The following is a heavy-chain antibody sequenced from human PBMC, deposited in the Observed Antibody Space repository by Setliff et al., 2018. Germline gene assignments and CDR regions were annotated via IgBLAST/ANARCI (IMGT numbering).Heavy chain of an antibody. Sequence: PSETLSLTCTVSGASLSSGSYYWSWIRQSAGKGPEWIGRIYTSGATTYSPSLKSRVSISADTSKNLFSLRLKSVTAADTAVYYCAGTPARGTTWLSPFDYWGQGIQVTVSS. D-gene: IGHD3-9*01. J-gene: IGHJ4*02. CDR3: AGTPARGTTWLSPFDY. CDR1: GASLSSGSYY. CDR2: IYTSGAT. V-gene: IGHV4-61*02.